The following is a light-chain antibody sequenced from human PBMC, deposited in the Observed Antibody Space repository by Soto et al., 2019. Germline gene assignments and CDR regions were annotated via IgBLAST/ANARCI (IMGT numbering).Light chain of an antibody. V-gene: IGLV4-60*02. CDR1: SGHSSYI. J-gene: IGLJ2*01. CDR3: ETWDSNIVV. Sequence: QSVLTQSSSASASLGSSVKLTCTLSSGHSSYIIAWYQQQPGKAPRYLMKLEGSGSYNKGSGVPDRFSGSSSGADRYLTISSLQFEDEADYYCETWDSNIVVFGGGTKLTVL. CDR2: LEGSGSY.